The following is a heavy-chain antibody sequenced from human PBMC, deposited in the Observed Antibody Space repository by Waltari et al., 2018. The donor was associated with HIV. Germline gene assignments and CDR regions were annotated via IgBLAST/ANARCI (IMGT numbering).Heavy chain of an antibody. CDR1: GFTFSSYA. CDR3: AKDLEDSSGYYLGPEEY. D-gene: IGHD3-22*01. Sequence: EVQLLESGGGLVQPGGSLRLSCAASGFTFSSYAMSWVRQAPGKGLEWVSAISGSGGSTYYADSVKGRFTISRDNSKNTLYLQMNSLRAEDTAVYYCAKDLEDSSGYYLGPEEYWGQGTLVTVSS. CDR2: ISGSGGST. J-gene: IGHJ4*02. V-gene: IGHV3-23*01.